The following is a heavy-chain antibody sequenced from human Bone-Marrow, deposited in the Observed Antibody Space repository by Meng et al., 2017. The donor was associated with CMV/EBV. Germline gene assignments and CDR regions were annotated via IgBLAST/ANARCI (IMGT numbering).Heavy chain of an antibody. CDR3: ARDYSSSTSCYTVFDY. Sequence: GESLKISCVASGFTFSSYWMSWVRQAPGKGLEWVANIKQDGSEKYYVDSVKGRFTISRDNAKNSLYLQMNSLRAEDTAVYYCARDYSSSTSCYTVFDYWGQGTLVTVSS. D-gene: IGHD2-2*02. CDR1: GFTFSSYW. CDR2: IKQDGSEK. J-gene: IGHJ4*02. V-gene: IGHV3-7*01.